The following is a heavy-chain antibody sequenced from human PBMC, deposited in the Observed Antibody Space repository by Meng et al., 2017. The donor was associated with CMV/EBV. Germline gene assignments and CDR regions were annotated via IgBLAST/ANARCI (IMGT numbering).Heavy chain of an antibody. J-gene: IGHJ4*02. V-gene: IGHV4-38-2*02. Sequence: SQTLSLTCTVSGYSISSGYYWCWIRQPPGKGLEWLGSISQSGSTYYNPSLKSRVTLSVDTSKNQFSLTLSSVTAADTAVYYCARDGINIVVVPAAMISYYFDYWGQGTLVTVSS. CDR2: ISQSGST. D-gene: IGHD2-2*01. CDR3: ARDGINIVVVPAAMISYYFDY. CDR1: GYSISSGYY.